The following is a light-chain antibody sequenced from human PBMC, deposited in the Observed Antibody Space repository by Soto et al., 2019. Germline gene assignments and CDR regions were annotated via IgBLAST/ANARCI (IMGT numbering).Light chain of an antibody. CDR2: TAS. J-gene: IGKJ4*01. CDR3: QQVNSYPLT. V-gene: IGKV1-9*01. Sequence: DIQLTQSPSFLSASVGDRVAITCRASQGISQYVAWYQQKPGSAPKLLIYTASILQNGVPSRFSGTGSATEFTLTISSLQPEDFATYYCQQVNSYPLTFGGGTKLAIK. CDR1: QGISQY.